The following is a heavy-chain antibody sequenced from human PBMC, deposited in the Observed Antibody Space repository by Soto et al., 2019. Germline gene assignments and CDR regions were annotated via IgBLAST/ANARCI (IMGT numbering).Heavy chain of an antibody. CDR3: ASTSRATPGTGLDS. CDR2: VFFSGSA. CDR1: GDSIGTPDFY. Sequence: SETLSLTCSVSGDSIGTPDFYWAWVRQPPGKALECIGSVFFSGSAMYNPSFKSRVIISLETSKNQFSLTLTSLTAADSAMYYCASTSRATPGTGLDSWGQGALVTVSS. V-gene: IGHV4-39*07. J-gene: IGHJ4*02.